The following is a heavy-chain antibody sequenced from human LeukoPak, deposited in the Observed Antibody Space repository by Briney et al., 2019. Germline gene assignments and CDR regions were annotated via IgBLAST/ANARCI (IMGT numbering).Heavy chain of an antibody. CDR1: GFSFSSYE. V-gene: IGHV3-48*03. CDR3: ARADYYDSSGGDY. J-gene: IGHJ4*02. Sequence: GGSLRLSCAVSGFSFSSYEMNWVRQAPGKGQEWVSYISSSGSTIYYADSVKGRFTISRDNAKNSLYLQMNSLRAEDTAVYYCARADYYDSSGGDYWGQGTLVTVSS. D-gene: IGHD3-22*01. CDR2: ISSSGSTI.